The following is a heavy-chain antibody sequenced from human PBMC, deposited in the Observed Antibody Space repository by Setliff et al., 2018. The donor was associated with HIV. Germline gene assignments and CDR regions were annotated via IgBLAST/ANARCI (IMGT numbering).Heavy chain of an antibody. Sequence: PSETLSLTCTVSGGSVSSGSYYWSWIRQPPGKGLEWIGYIYYSGSTKHNPSLKSRVTISLDTSKNQFSLELTSVTAADTAVYYCARYSPRGYTLTGPYWGQGTLVTVSS. CDR1: GGSVSSGSYY. J-gene: IGHJ4*02. D-gene: IGHD6-25*01. CDR2: IYYSGST. V-gene: IGHV4-61*01. CDR3: ARYSPRGYTLTGPY.